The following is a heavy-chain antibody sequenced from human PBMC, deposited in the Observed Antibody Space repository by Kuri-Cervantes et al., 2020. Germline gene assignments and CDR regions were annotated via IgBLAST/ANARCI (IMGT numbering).Heavy chain of an antibody. CDR2: TSAYSGKT. CDR1: GYTFNNYG. CDR3: ARDRSIAVQGDFDY. J-gene: IGHJ4*02. Sequence: ASVKVSCKASGYTFNNYGVTWVRQAPGQGLEWMGWTSAYSGKTNYAQKLQDRVTMTTDTSTSTAYMELRSLRSDDTAMYYCARDRSIAVQGDFDYWGQGTLVTVSS. D-gene: IGHD6-19*01. V-gene: IGHV1-18*01.